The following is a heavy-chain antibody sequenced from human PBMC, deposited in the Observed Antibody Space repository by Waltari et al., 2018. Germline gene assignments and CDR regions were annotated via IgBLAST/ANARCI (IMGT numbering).Heavy chain of an antibody. CDR2: TKSKADGGTT. CDR1: GFASSTTW. Sequence: EVQLVESGGSLVHRGGSLRLSCAASGFASSTTWMSWVRQAPGKGLEWVGLTKSKADGGTTDYAAPVKGRFTISRDDSTKTFYLQMDSLKTEDTAMYYCATDLPDFGAGEFDYWGQGTLVTVSS. CDR3: ATDLPDFGAGEFDY. V-gene: IGHV3-15*01. J-gene: IGHJ4*02. D-gene: IGHD3-16*01.